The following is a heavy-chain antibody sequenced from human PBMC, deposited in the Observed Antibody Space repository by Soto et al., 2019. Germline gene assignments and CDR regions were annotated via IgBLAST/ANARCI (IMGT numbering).Heavy chain of an antibody. D-gene: IGHD2-15*01. CDR2: ISGSGGST. CDR1: GFTFSSYA. J-gene: IGHJ6*03. CDR3: ARFGTYCSGGSCYSYYYYYMDV. Sequence: GGSLRLSCAASGFTFSSYAMSWVRQAPGKGLEWVSAISGSGGSTYYADSVKGRFTISRDNSKNTLYLQMNSLRADDTAVYYCARFGTYCSGGSCYSYYYYYMDVWGKGTTVTVSS. V-gene: IGHV3-23*01.